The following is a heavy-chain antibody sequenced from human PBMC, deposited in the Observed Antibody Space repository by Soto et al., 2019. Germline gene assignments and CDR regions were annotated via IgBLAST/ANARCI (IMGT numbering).Heavy chain of an antibody. D-gene: IGHD2-15*01. Sequence: GASVKVSCKASGGTFSSYAISWVRQAPGQGLEWMGGIIPIFGTANYAQKFQGRVTITADESTSTAYMELSSLRSEDTAVYYCARGISDIVVVVAATPESDAFDIWGQGTMVTVSS. CDR1: GGTFSSYA. CDR2: IIPIFGTA. CDR3: ARGISDIVVVVAATPESDAFDI. V-gene: IGHV1-69*13. J-gene: IGHJ3*02.